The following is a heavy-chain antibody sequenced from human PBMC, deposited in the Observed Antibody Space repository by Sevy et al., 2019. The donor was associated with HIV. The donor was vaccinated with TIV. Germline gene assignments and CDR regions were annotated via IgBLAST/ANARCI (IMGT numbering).Heavy chain of an antibody. Sequence: GGSLRLSCAASGFTFSSYGMHWVRQAPGKGLEWVAVVFYDGSNQHYADSVKGRFTISRDNSKNTLYLQMNSLRAEDMAVYYCARGLAALPGYYYGMDVWGQGTTVTVSS. CDR1: GFTFSSYG. CDR2: VFYDGSNQ. V-gene: IGHV3-33*01. J-gene: IGHJ6*02. D-gene: IGHD6-6*01. CDR3: ARGLAALPGYYYGMDV.